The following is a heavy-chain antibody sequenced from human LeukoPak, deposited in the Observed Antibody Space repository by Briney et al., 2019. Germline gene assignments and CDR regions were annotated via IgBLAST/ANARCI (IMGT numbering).Heavy chain of an antibody. D-gene: IGHD3-22*01. V-gene: IGHV1-18*01. CDR3: AKLDYDSSGRRDY. J-gene: IGHJ4*02. Sequence: ASVKVSCKASGYTFTSYGISWVRQAPGQWLELMGWISAYNGNTNYAQKLQGRVTMTTDTSTSTAYMELSSLRSEDTAVYYCAKLDYDSSGRRDYWGQGTLVAVSS. CDR1: GYTFTSYG. CDR2: ISAYNGNT.